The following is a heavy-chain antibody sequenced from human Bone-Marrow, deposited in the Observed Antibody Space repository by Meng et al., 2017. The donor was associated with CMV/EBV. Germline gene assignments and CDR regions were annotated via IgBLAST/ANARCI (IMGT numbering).Heavy chain of an antibody. Sequence: GESLKISCVASGLIFSSDWMTWVRQAPGKGLEWVASIKQDGGVKYYVDSVKGRFTVSRDNAKNSLYLQMNSLRAEDTAVYYCAKVGKPYCSSTSCPLDYWGQGTLVTVSS. D-gene: IGHD2-2*01. CDR1: GLIFSSDW. CDR3: AKVGKPYCSSTSCPLDY. J-gene: IGHJ4*02. CDR2: IKQDGGVK. V-gene: IGHV3-7*01.